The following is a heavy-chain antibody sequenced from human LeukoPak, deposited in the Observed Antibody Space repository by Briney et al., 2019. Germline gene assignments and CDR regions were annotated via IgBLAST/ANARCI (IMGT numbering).Heavy chain of an antibody. J-gene: IGHJ3*02. Sequence: GASVKVSCKASGGTFSSYAISWVRQAPGQGLEWMGGIIPIFGTANYAQKFQGRVTITADESTSTAYMELSSLRSEDTAVFYCASPSAYYDAFDIWGQGTMVTVSS. CDR3: ASPSAYYDAFDI. CDR2: IIPIFGTA. V-gene: IGHV1-69*13. D-gene: IGHD3-22*01. CDR1: GGTFSSYA.